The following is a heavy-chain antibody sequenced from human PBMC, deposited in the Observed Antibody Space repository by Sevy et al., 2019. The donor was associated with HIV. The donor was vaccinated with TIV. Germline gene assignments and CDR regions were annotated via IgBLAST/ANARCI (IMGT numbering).Heavy chain of an antibody. Sequence: SETLSLTCTVSGGSISSYYWSWIRQPPGKGLEWIGYIYYSGSTNYNPSLKIRVTISVDTSKNQFSLKLSSVTAADTAVYYCARSSVYYDISGYYLISYYYYYMDVWGKGTTVTVSS. V-gene: IGHV4-59*01. CDR3: ARSSVYYDISGYYLISYYYYYMDV. CDR1: GGSISSYY. D-gene: IGHD3-22*01. J-gene: IGHJ6*03. CDR2: IYYSGST.